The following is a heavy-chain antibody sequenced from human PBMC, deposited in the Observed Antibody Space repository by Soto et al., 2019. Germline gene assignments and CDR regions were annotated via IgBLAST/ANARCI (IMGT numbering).Heavy chain of an antibody. J-gene: IGHJ4*02. D-gene: IGHD3-10*01. CDR3: AKDLTMVRGVPIDY. V-gene: IGHV3-23*01. CDR2: ISGSGGST. CDR1: GFTFSSYA. Sequence: PVGSLRLSCAASGFTFSSYAMSWVRQAPGKGLEWVSAISGSGGSTYYADSVKGRFTISRDNSKNTLYLQMNSLRAEDTAVYYCAKDLTMVRGVPIDYWGQGTLVTVSS.